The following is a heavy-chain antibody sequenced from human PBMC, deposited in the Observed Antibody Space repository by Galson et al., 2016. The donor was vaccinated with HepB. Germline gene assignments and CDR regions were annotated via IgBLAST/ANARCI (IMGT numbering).Heavy chain of an antibody. CDR3: ATEYVLRSLESSSYYFYGLDV. J-gene: IGHJ6*02. D-gene: IGHD3-3*01. Sequence: SLRLSCAGSGFTFSTSGLNWVRQAPGTGLEWVSTINGGGGKTHHADSVKGRFTISRDNSKNTLYLEMNSLRAEDTAIYYCATEYVLRSLESSSYYFYGLDVWGQGTTVTVSS. CDR1: GFTFSTSG. CDR2: INGGGGKT. V-gene: IGHV3-23*01.